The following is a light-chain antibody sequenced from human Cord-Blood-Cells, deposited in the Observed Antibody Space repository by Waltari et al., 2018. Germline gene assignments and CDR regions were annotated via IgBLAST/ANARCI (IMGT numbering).Light chain of an antibody. CDR1: SSDVGGYNY. CDR3: SSYTSSSTWV. J-gene: IGLJ3*02. Sequence: QSALTQPASVSGSPGQSITIPCTGTSSDVGGYNYVSWYQHHPGKAPKLMIYEVSNRPSGVSNRFSGSKSGNTSSLTISGRQAEDEADYYCSSYTSSSTWVFGGGTKLTVL. CDR2: EVS. V-gene: IGLV2-14*01.